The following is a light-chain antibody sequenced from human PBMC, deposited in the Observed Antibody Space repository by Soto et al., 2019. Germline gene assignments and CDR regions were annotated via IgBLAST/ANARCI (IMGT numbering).Light chain of an antibody. V-gene: IGLV2-8*01. J-gene: IGLJ2*01. CDR2: EVS. Sequence: QSALTQPPSASGSPGQSVTISCTGTSSDVGGYNYVSWYQQHPGKAPKLMIYEVSKRPSGVPDRFSGSKSGNTASLTVSGLQAEEEDDYYCSSYAGSNNIVVFGGGTKLTVL. CDR3: SSYAGSNNIVV. CDR1: SSDVGGYNY.